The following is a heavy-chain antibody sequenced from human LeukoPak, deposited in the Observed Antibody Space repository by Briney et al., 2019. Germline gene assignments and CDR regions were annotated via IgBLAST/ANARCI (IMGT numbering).Heavy chain of an antibody. Sequence: ASVKVSCKASGYTFTGYYMHWVRQAPGQGLEWMGWINPNSGGTNYAQKFQGRVTMTRDTSISTAYMELSRLRSDDTAVYYCARDRTPPPMTTVVRTYSWFDPWGQGTLVTVSS. V-gene: IGHV1-2*02. CDR3: ARDRTPPPMTTVVRTYSWFDP. J-gene: IGHJ5*02. D-gene: IGHD4-23*01. CDR1: GYTFTGYY. CDR2: INPNSGGT.